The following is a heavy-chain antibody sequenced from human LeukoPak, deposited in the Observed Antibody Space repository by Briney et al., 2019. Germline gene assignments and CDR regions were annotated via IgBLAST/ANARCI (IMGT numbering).Heavy chain of an antibody. Sequence: PGGSLRLSCAASGFTFSTHWMHWVRQAPGKGLVWVSRINSDGSSTNYADFVKGRFTISRDNAKNTLYLQMNRLRAEDTAMYYCVRVLFSNSGYWGQGTLVTVSS. D-gene: IGHD3-10*01. J-gene: IGHJ4*02. CDR3: VRVLFSNSGY. CDR2: INSDGSST. CDR1: GFTFSTHW. V-gene: IGHV3-74*01.